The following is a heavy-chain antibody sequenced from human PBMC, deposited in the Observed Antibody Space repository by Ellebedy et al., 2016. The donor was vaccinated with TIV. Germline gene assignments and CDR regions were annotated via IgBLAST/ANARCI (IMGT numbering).Heavy chain of an antibody. Sequence: GESLKISCAASGFTFSSYSMNWVRQAPGKGLVWVSSISSSSSYIYYADSVKGRFTISRDNAKNSLYLQMNSLRAEDTAVYYCARQSQKMATIPGDLGYWGQGTLVTVSS. J-gene: IGHJ4*02. CDR2: ISSSSSYI. CDR1: GFTFSSYS. D-gene: IGHD5-24*01. V-gene: IGHV3-21*01. CDR3: ARQSQKMATIPGDLGY.